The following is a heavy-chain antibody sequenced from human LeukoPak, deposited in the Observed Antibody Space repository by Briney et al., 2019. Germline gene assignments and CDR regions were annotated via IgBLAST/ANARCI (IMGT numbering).Heavy chain of an antibody. CDR1: VHTFYHYA. J-gene: IGHJ4*02. V-gene: IGHV3-21*01. CDR2: IGSTSTYM. Sequence: PGGSLRLSCAAWVHTFYHYALNWVRQAPGKGLEWVSSIGSTSTYMYYADSMKGRFTISRDPAKNSLYLQMNSMRPEDTAVYFCANLLRQGVGIKAFDWWGQGTLVTVSS. CDR3: ANLLRQGVGIKAFDW.